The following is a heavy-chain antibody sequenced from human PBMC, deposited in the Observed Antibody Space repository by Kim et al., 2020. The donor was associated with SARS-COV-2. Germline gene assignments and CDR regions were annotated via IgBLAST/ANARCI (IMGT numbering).Heavy chain of an antibody. CDR2: ISGSGGST. Sequence: GGSLRLSCAASGFTFSSYAMSCVRQAPGKGLEWVSAISGSGGSTYYADSVKGRFTISRDNSKNTLYLQMNSLRAEDTAVYYCAKAGGYRISSGPAYFDYWGQGTLVTVSS. V-gene: IGHV3-23*01. D-gene: IGHD3-16*02. J-gene: IGHJ4*02. CDR3: AKAGGYRISSGPAYFDY. CDR1: GFTFSSYA.